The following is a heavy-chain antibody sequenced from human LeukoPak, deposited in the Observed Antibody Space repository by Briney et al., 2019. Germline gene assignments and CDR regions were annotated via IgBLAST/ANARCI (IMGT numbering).Heavy chain of an antibody. D-gene: IGHD2-2*01. Sequence: ASVKVSCKVSVYTFTGYYMHWVRQAPGQGLEWMGIVNPSGGSTSYAQKFQGGVTMTRDMSTSTVYMELSSLRSEDTAVYYCAREVVVPAGKSLTLETDYWGQGTLVTVSS. CDR3: AREVVVPAGKSLTLETDY. V-gene: IGHV1-46*01. CDR2: VNPSGGST. CDR1: VYTFTGYY. J-gene: IGHJ4*02.